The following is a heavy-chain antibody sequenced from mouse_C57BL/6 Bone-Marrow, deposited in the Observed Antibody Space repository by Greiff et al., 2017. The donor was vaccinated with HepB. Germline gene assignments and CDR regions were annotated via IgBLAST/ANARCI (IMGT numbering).Heavy chain of an antibody. CDR3: TREGITTVVAPDY. J-gene: IGHJ2*01. Sequence: EVKLVESGEGLVKPGGSLKLSCAASGFTFSSYAMSWVRQTPEKRLEWVAYISSGGDYIYYADTVKGRFTISRDNARNTLYLQMSSLKSEDTAMYYCTREGITTVVAPDYWGQGTTLTVSS. CDR2: ISSGGDYI. CDR1: GFTFSSYA. D-gene: IGHD1-1*01. V-gene: IGHV5-9-1*02.